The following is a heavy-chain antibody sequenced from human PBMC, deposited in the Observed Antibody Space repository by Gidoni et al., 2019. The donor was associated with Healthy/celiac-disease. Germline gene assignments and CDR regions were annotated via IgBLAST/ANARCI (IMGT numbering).Heavy chain of an antibody. CDR2: IYYSGST. J-gene: IGHJ3*02. D-gene: IGHD3-22*01. Sequence: QLQLQESDPGLVKPSETLSLTCTVSGGYISSSSYYWGWIRQPPGKGLEWIVSIYYSGSTYYNPSLTSRVTISVDTSKNQFSLKLSSVTAADTAVYYCARLGYYDSSGRRAFDIWGQGTMVTVSS. V-gene: IGHV4-39*01. CDR1: GGYISSSSYY. CDR3: ARLGYYDSSGRRAFDI.